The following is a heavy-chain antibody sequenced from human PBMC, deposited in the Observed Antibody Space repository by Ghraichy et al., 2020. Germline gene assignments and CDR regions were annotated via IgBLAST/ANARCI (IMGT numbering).Heavy chain of an antibody. CDR2: IDTTGLRT. Sequence: GESLNISCSASGFSFRTYAMYWVRQAPGEGLEYVSAIDTTGLRTYYADSVKGRFAISRDISKNTLYLQMSSLRPEDTAMYYCVRVVPRKQSWLGYVDYWGQGSLVTVPS. CDR1: GFSFRTYA. J-gene: IGHJ4*02. CDR3: VRVVPRKQSWLGYVDY. D-gene: IGHD5-18*01. V-gene: IGHV3-64D*06.